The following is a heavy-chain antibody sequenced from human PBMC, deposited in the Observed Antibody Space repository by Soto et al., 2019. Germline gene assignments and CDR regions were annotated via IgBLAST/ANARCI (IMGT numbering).Heavy chain of an antibody. V-gene: IGHV3-23*01. J-gene: IGHJ4*02. CDR1: GFTFSTYA. CDR3: AKRPSYDFVN. D-gene: IGHD3-3*01. Sequence: EVQLLESGGGLVQPGGSLRLSCAASGFTFSTYAMSWVRQAPGKGLEWVSSINKNGGSTFYADSVKGRFTISRDNSKDTLFLQMNSLRAEDTDLYYWAKRPSYDFVNWGQGTLVTVSS. CDR2: INKNGGST.